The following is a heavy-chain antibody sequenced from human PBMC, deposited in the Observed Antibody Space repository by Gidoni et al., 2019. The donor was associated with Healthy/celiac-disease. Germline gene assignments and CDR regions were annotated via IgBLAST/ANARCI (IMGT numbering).Heavy chain of an antibody. V-gene: IGHV4-59*01. CDR3: ARADFTIFGVVGGMDV. D-gene: IGHD3-3*01. CDR2: IYYSGST. CDR1: GGSISSYY. Sequence: QVQLQESGPGLVKPSETLSLTCTVPGGSISSYYWSWIRQPPGKGLEWIGYIYYSGSTNYNPSLKSRVTISVDTSKNQFSLKLSSVTAADTAVYYCARADFTIFGVVGGMDVWGQGTTVTVSS. J-gene: IGHJ6*02.